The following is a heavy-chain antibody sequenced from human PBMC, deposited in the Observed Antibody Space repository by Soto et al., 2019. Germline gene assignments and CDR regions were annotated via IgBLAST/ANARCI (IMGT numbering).Heavy chain of an antibody. CDR1: GASLGRFY. CDR2: VYSTGGV. J-gene: IGHJ6*02. V-gene: IGHV4-4*07. Sequence: QLQLHESGPGLVKPSETLSLTCNVSGASLGRFYWCWLRQSAGKGLEWIGRVYSTGGVTYNPALKGRVTISLDRSNNHVSLEMNSVTAADTAVYFCARDLSGTGLDIWGRGTRVSVSS. CDR3: ARDLSGTGLDI. D-gene: IGHD1-26*01.